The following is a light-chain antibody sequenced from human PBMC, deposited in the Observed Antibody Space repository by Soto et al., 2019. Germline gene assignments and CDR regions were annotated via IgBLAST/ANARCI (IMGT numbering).Light chain of an antibody. CDR2: AAS. V-gene: IGKV1-6*01. Sequence: ASPMSLSPASLSATVGDRMTINCRASRDIGSDLSWYQQKPGKAPTLLIYAASNLQSGVPSRFRGSRSGTEFTLTVSSLQPEDFATYYCLQDHDDSWTFSQGTNVDIK. CDR1: RDIGSD. CDR3: LQDHDDSWT. J-gene: IGKJ1*01.